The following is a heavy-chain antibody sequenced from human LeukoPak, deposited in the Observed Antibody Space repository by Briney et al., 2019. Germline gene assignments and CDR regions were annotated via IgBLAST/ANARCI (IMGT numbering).Heavy chain of an antibody. Sequence: GGSLRLSCAASGFTFDDYAMHWVRQAPGKGLEWVSGISWNSGSIGYADSVKGRFTISRDNAKNSLYLQMNSLRAEDTALYYCAKDSGYSAARFDYWGQGTLVTVSS. CDR1: GFTFDDYA. D-gene: IGHD6-13*01. V-gene: IGHV3-9*01. CDR2: ISWNSGSI. CDR3: AKDSGYSAARFDY. J-gene: IGHJ4*02.